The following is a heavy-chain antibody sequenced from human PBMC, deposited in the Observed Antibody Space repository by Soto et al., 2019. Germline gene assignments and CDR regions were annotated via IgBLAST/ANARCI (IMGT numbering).Heavy chain of an antibody. V-gene: IGHV3-23*01. J-gene: IGHJ6*03. CDR1: GFTFSSYA. D-gene: IGHD2-15*01. Sequence: GGSLRLSCAASGFTFSSYAMSWVRQAPGKGLEWVSAISGSGGSTYYADSVKGRFTISRDNSKNTLYLQMNSLRAEDTAVYYCAKGMVVAATRYYYYYYYMDVWGKGTTVTVSS. CDR3: AKGMVVAATRYYYYYYYMDV. CDR2: ISGSGGST.